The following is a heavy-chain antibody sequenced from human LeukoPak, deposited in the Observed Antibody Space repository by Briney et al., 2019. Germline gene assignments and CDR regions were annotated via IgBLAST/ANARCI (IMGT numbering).Heavy chain of an antibody. J-gene: IGHJ5*02. D-gene: IGHD2-2*02. CDR1: GGSISSSSYY. V-gene: IGHV4-39*07. Sequence: SETLSLTCTVPGGSISSSSYYWGWIRQPPGKGLEWIGSIYYSGSTYYNPSLKSRATISVDTSKNQFSLKLSSVTAADTAVYYCAREGRAIVVVPGAIEGGNWFDPWGQGTLVTVSS. CDR3: AREGRAIVVVPGAIEGGNWFDP. CDR2: IYYSGST.